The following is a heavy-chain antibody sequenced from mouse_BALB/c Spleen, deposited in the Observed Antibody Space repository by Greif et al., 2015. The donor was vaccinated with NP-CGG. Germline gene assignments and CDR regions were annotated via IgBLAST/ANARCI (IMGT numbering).Heavy chain of an antibody. J-gene: IGHJ2*01. D-gene: IGHD2-3*01. CDR3: TRERADDGYYY. CDR1: GYTFTSYW. CDR2: IYPGSGST. Sequence: GSELVRPGASVKLSCKASGYTFTSYWMHWVKQRPGQGLEWIGNIYPGSGSTNYDEKFKSKATLTVDTSSSTAYMQLSSLTSEDSAVYYCTRERADDGYYYWGQGTTLTVSS. V-gene: IGHV1S22*01.